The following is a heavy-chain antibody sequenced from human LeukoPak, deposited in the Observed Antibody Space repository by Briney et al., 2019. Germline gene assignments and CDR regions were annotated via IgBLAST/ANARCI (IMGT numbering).Heavy chain of an antibody. CDR2: ISSSGSTI. V-gene: IGHV3-48*03. CDR3: ARGVVVITVDY. D-gene: IGHD3-22*01. Sequence: GWSLRLSCAASGFTFSSYEMNWVRQAPGKGLEWVSYISSSGSTIYYADSVKGRFTISRDNAKNSLYLQMNSLRAEDTAVYYCARGVVVITVDYWGQGTLVTVSS. J-gene: IGHJ4*02. CDR1: GFTFSSYE.